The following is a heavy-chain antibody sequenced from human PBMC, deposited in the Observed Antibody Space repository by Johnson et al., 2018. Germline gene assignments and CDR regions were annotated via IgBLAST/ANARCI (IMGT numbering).Heavy chain of an antibody. V-gene: IGHV3-33*08. CDR2: IWYDGSNK. CDR1: GFTFSSYG. CDR3: ARGDGSYCCNGMDV. J-gene: IGHJ6*02. Sequence: QVQLVQSGGGVVQPGGSLRLSCAASGFTFSSYGIHWVRQAPGKGLEWVAVIWYDGSNKYYADSVKGRFTIHRDNSKNTLYLQMNSLRAEDTAVYYCARGDGSYCCNGMDVWGQGTTVTVSS. D-gene: IGHD1-26*01.